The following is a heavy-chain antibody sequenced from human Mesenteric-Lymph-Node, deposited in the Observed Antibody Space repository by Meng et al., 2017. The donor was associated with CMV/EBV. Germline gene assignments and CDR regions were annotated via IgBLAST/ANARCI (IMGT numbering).Heavy chain of an antibody. V-gene: IGHV4-61*08. CDR1: GVSVTSGAYH. J-gene: IGHJ4*02. CDR2: IYGTGIT. Sequence: QLQESGPGLVQLSCPLSLTCSVSGVSVTSGAYHWSWIRQSPGKGLEWIGYIYGTGITIYNPSLKSRVTILLETSKNQFSLKLNSVTTADTAVYYCAKSRSSTPGIVDDWGQGTLVTVSS. D-gene: IGHD2/OR15-2a*01. CDR3: AKSRSSTPGIVDD.